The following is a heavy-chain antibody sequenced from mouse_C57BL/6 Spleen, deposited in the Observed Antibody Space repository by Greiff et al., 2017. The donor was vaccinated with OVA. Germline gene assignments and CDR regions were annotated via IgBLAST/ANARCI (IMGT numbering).Heavy chain of an antibody. D-gene: IGHD1-1*01. CDR1: GYTFTDYN. J-gene: IGHJ2*01. CDR3: ARPLITTVVEGY. V-gene: IGHV1-22*01. Sequence: EVKLMESGPELVKPGASVKMSCKASGYTFTDYNMHWVKQSHGKSLEWIGYINPNNGGTSYNQKFKGKATLTVNKSSSTAYMELRSLTSEDSAVYYCARPLITTVVEGYWGQGTTLTVSS. CDR2: INPNNGGT.